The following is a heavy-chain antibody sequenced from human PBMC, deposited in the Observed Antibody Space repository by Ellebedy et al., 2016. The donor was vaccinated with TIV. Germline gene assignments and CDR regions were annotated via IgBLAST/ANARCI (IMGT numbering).Heavy chain of an antibody. J-gene: IGHJ3*01. CDR1: GHTFTNQA. Sequence: AASVKVSCKASGHTFTNQAIHWTRQAPGQRLEWMGWVDPANGNTKYSQAFQGRVTMTRDTPANTVYMELSSLRFEDTAVYYCARGRGYSFDVCDVWGQGTMVAVS. D-gene: IGHD5-18*01. CDR3: ARGRGYSFDVCDV. CDR2: VDPANGNT. V-gene: IGHV1-3*03.